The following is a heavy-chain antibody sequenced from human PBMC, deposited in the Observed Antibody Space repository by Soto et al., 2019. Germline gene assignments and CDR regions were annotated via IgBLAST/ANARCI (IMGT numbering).Heavy chain of an antibody. CDR2: IYYSGST. J-gene: IGHJ4*02. D-gene: IGHD3-10*01. Sequence: SETLSLTCTVSGGSISSSSYYWGWIRQPPGKGLEWIGSIYYSGSTFYNPSLKSRVTMAVDTSKNQFPLKLSSVTAADTAVYYCLRYYYGSGSYLQVDYWGQGTLVTVSS. V-gene: IGHV4-39*01. CDR1: GGSISSSSYY. CDR3: LRYYYGSGSYLQVDY.